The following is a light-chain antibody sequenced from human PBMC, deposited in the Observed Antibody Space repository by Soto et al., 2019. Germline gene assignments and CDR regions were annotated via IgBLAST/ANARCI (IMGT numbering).Light chain of an antibody. CDR2: EVS. CDR1: SSDVGGYNS. CDR3: NSYRHSTTLV. V-gene: IGLV2-14*01. J-gene: IGLJ1*01. Sequence: QSVLSQPASVSWSPGHSITISCTGTSSDVGGYNSVSWFQQHPSKAPKLIIYEVSHRPSGVSIRFSGSKSGNTASLTISGLKAEDEADYYCNSYRHSTTLVFGTGTKV.